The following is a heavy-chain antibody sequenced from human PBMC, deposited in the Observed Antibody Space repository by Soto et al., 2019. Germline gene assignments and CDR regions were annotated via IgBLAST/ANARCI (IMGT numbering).Heavy chain of an antibody. CDR3: ARYSGYGKFYYYYYMDV. CDR1: GFPFSNYG. V-gene: IGHV3-33*01. CDR2: IWYDGSNK. Sequence: HVQLVESGGGVVQPGRSLRLSCAASGFPFSNYGMHWVRQAPGKGLEWVAVIWYDGSNKYYADSVKGRFTISRDNSKNMLYLQMNSLRVEDTAVYYCARYSGYGKFYYYYYMDVWGKGTTVTVSS. J-gene: IGHJ6*03. D-gene: IGHD5-12*01.